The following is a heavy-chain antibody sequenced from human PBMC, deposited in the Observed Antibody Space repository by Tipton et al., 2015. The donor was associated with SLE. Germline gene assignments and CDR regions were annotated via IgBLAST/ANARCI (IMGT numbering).Heavy chain of an antibody. D-gene: IGHD3-3*01. Sequence: TLSLTCTVSGGSISSGSYHWSWIRQPPGKGLDWIGSVFYSGTTYYKTSLRSRVTISIDTSKNHFSLNLSSVTAADTAVYYCARQEWVTKPNCFDPWGQGILVTVSS. J-gene: IGHJ5*02. CDR1: GGSISSGSYH. CDR3: ARQEWVTKPNCFDP. CDR2: VFYSGTT. V-gene: IGHV4-39*01.